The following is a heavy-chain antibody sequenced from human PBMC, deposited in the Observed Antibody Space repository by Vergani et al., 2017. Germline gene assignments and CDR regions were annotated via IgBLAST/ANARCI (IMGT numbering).Heavy chain of an antibody. D-gene: IGHD6-13*01. Sequence: QVQLVQSGAEVKKPGSSVKVSCKASGGTFSSYAISWGRQAPGQGLEWRGGIIPILGTANYAQKFQGRVKSTADESTSTADMELSSLRSEDTAGYYCAQAAAGGGRSWFDPGGQGTLVTVSS. J-gene: IGHJ5*02. V-gene: IGHV1-69*01. CDR2: IIPILGTA. CDR1: GGTFSSYA. CDR3: AQAAAGGGRSWFDP.